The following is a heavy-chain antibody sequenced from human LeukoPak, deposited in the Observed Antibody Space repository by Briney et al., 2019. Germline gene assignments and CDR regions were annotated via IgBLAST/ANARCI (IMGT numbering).Heavy chain of an antibody. D-gene: IGHD3-22*01. J-gene: IGHJ4*02. Sequence: GGSLRLSCAASGFTFSSYGMHWVRQAPGKGLEWVAVIWYDGSNKYYADSVKGRFTISGDNSKNTLYLQMNSLRAEDTAVYYCAKDRGYDSSGYFNYWGQGTLVTVSS. V-gene: IGHV3-33*06. CDR1: GFTFSSYG. CDR3: AKDRGYDSSGYFNY. CDR2: IWYDGSNK.